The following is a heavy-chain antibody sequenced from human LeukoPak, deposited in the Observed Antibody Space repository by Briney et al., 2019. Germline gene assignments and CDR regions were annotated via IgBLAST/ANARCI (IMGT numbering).Heavy chain of an antibody. V-gene: IGHV3-33*03. CDR2: IWYDGSIK. CDR1: GFTFSSYA. Sequence: GGSLRLSCAASGFTFSSYAMHWVRQAPGKGLEWVAFIWYDGSIKYYADSVKGRFTISRDNAKNSLYLQMNNLRAEDTAMFYCATSMAQDVDAFHIWGQGTMVTVSS. J-gene: IGHJ3*02. CDR3: ATSMAQDVDAFHI. D-gene: IGHD2-21*01.